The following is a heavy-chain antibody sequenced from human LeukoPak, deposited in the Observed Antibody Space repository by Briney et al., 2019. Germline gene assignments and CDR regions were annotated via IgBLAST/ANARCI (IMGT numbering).Heavy chain of an antibody. J-gene: IGHJ4*02. CDR3: ARDDGSGYHYRFDY. V-gene: IGHV3-66*01. CDR1: GFTVSSNY. CDR2: IYSGGST. Sequence: PGGSLSLSCAASGFTVSSNYMSWRRQAPGKGLEWGIVIYSGGSTYYEDSVKGRFTISRDKSKNTLYLQMNSLRAEDTAVYYCARDDGSGYHYRFDYWGQGTLVTVSS. D-gene: IGHD3-22*01.